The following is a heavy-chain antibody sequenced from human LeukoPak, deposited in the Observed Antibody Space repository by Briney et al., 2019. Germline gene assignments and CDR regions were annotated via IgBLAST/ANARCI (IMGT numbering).Heavy chain of an antibody. V-gene: IGHV1-2*02. CDR1: GYTFTDCY. Sequence: ASVKVSCKASGYTFTDCYMHWVRQAPGQGLEWMGWINSNSGGTNYAQKFQGRVTMTSDTSISTAFMELSRLRSDDTAVYYCAREWGNGGTTMSQGYWGQGTLVTVSS. CDR3: AREWGNGGTTMSQGY. CDR2: INSNSGGT. D-gene: IGHD3-10*02. J-gene: IGHJ4*02.